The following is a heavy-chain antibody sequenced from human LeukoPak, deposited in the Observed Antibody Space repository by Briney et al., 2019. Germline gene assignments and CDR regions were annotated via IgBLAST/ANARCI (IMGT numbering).Heavy chain of an antibody. CDR1: GFTFTSSA. Sequence: ASVKVSCEASGFTFTSSAVQWVRQARGQRLEWIGWIVVGSGNTNYAQKFQERVTITRDMSTSTAYMELSSLRSEDTAVYYCAAAKYCSSTSCYALDYWGQGTLVTVSS. CDR2: IVVGSGNT. D-gene: IGHD2-2*01. V-gene: IGHV1-58*01. CDR3: AAAKYCSSTSCYALDY. J-gene: IGHJ4*02.